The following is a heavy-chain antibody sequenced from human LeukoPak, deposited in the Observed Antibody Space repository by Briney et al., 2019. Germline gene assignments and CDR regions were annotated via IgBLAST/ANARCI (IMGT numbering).Heavy chain of an antibody. D-gene: IGHD2-2*01. CDR3: AKVYLSIVVVPAADY. CDR2: ISYDGSNK. V-gene: IGHV3-30*18. J-gene: IGHJ4*02. CDR1: GFTFSSYG. Sequence: GGSLRLSCAASGFTFSSYGLHWVRQAPGNGLEWVAVISYDGSNKYHADSVKGRFTISRDNSKTTLYLQMNSLRAEDTAVYYCAKVYLSIVVVPAADYWGQGTLVTVSS.